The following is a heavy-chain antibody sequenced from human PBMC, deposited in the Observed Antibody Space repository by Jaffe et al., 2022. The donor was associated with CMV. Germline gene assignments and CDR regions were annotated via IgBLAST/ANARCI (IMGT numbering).Heavy chain of an antibody. Sequence: EVQLVQSGAEVKKPGESLKISCKGSGYSFTSYWIGWVRQMPGKGLEWMGIIYPGDSDTRYSPSFQGQVTISADKSISTAYLQWSSLKASDTAMYYCARHVAYYYYYYYMDVWGKGTTVTVSS. CDR2: IYPGDSDT. J-gene: IGHJ6*03. CDR3: ARHVAYYYYYYYMDV. CDR1: GYSFTSYW. V-gene: IGHV5-51*01. D-gene: IGHD3-3*02.